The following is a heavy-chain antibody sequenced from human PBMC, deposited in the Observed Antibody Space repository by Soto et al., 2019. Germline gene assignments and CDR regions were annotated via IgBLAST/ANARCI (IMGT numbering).Heavy chain of an antibody. CDR1: GFTFSSYA. CDR3: AKDTAGVLWFGESMYDP. V-gene: IGHV3-23*01. Sequence: AGGSLRLSCAASGFTFSSYAMSWVRQAPGKGLEWVSAISGSGGSTYYADSVKGRFTISRDNSKNTLYLQMNSLRAEDTAVYYCAKDTAGVLWFGESMYDPWGQGTLVTVSP. CDR2: ISGSGGST. D-gene: IGHD3-10*01. J-gene: IGHJ5*02.